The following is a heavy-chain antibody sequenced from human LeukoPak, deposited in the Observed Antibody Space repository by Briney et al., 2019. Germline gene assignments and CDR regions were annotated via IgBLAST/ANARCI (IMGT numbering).Heavy chain of an antibody. CDR3: ARLTFGGFLYGMDV. CDR2: VKQDGSER. V-gene: IGHV3-7*05. J-gene: IGHJ6*02. D-gene: IGHD3-16*01. CDR1: GFTFSTYW. Sequence: GGSLRLSCAASGFTFSTYWMTWVRQAPGKGLEWVANVKQDGSERYYVDSLKGRFTISRDNARNSLHLQMNSLRAEDTAVYYCARLTFGGFLYGMDVWGQGTTVTVSS.